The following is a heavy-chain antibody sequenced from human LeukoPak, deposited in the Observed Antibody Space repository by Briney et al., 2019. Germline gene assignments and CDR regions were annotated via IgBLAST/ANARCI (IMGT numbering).Heavy chain of an antibody. Sequence: GGSLRLSCAASGFTFSSYAMSWVRQAPGKGPEWVSVTSGNDDNTYYADSVKGRFTISRDNSKNTLYLQMNSLRAEDTAVYYCAKDRNYYGSGSLDVWGQGTTVTVSS. D-gene: IGHD3-10*01. CDR2: TSGNDDNT. CDR3: AKDRNYYGSGSLDV. J-gene: IGHJ6*02. CDR1: GFTFSSYA. V-gene: IGHV3-23*01.